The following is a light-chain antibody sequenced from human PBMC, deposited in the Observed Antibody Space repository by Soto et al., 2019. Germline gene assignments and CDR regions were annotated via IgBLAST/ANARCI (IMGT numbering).Light chain of an antibody. Sequence: EIVLTQSPGTLSLSPGERATLSCRASQSVSSSYLAWYQQKPGQAPRLLIYGASSRATGIPARFSGSGSGTDFTLAISRLEPEDFAVYYCQHFDNSPPWAFGQGTKVDIK. J-gene: IGKJ1*01. CDR2: GAS. CDR3: QHFDNSPPWA. CDR1: QSVSSSY. V-gene: IGKV3-20*01.